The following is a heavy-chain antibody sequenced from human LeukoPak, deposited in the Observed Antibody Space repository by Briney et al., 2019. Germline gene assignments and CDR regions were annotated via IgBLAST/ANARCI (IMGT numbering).Heavy chain of an antibody. CDR3: AREYYGSGSYFDY. D-gene: IGHD3-10*01. CDR2: IIPIFGTA. J-gene: IGHJ4*02. V-gene: IGHV1-69*05. CDR1: GGTFSSYA. Sequence: GASVKVSCKASGGTFSSYAISWVRQAPGQGLEWMGRIIPIFGTANYAQKFQGRVTITTDESTSTAYMELSSLGSEDTAVYYCAREYYGSGSYFDYWGQGTLVTVSS.